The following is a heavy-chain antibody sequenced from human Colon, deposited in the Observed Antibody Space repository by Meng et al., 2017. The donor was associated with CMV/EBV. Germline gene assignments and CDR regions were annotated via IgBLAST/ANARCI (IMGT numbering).Heavy chain of an antibody. CDR3: ARETRRKDEDYYFGMDV. D-gene: IGHD1-14*01. CDR1: GYSLFTYG. CDR2: MSTLNGNT. V-gene: IGHV1-18*01. J-gene: IGHJ6*02. Sequence: ASVKVSCKASGYSLFTYGISWVRQAPGQGLEWMGWMSTLNGNTYYAQKFQDRVTMTRDTSTDTAYLDLRSLRPDDTAVYYCARETRRKDEDYYFGMDVWGQGTTVTVSS.